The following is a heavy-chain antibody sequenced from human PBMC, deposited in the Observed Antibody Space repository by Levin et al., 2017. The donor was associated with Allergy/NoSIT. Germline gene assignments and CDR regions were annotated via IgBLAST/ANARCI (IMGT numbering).Heavy chain of an antibody. J-gene: IGHJ4*02. V-gene: IGHV3-43D*03. CDR2: VSWDGGSA. Sequence: TGGSLRLSCAASGFIFDDYAMHGVRQAPGKGLEWVSLVSWDGGSAYYADSVKGRFTISRDNSKNSLYLQMHTLRAEDTALYYCAKDKLSHAPSGIDYWGQGTLVTVSS. CDR3: AKDKLSHAPSGIDY. CDR1: GFIFDDYA. D-gene: IGHD3-10*01.